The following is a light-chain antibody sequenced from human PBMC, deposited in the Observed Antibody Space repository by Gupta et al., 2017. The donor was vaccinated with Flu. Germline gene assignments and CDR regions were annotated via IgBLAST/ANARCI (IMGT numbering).Light chain of an antibody. Sequence: QSVLTQPPSASGPPGQNIAISCSGSTSSIGYHHVYWYLQLPGTAPKLVIYMNDQRPSGVPDRFSGSKSGTSASLAISGLRAEDEADYYCATWDSSLEAWVFGGGTKLTVL. CDR1: TSSIGYHH. J-gene: IGLJ3*02. V-gene: IGLV1-47*01. CDR3: ATWDSSLEAWV. CDR2: MND.